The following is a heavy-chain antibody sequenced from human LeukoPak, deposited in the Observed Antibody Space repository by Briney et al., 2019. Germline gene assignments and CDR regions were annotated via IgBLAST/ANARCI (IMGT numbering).Heavy chain of an antibody. CDR1: GFTFSTYN. J-gene: IGHJ4*02. V-gene: IGHV3-21*04. D-gene: IGHD6-13*01. Sequence: GGSLRLSCAASGFTFSTYNMNWVRQAPGKELEWVSSISSSSSHTYYADSVQGRFTISRDNAKNSLYLQMNSLRAEDTAVYYCARSIAAAPGGRAFFDYWGQGTLVTVSS. CDR3: ARSIAAAPGGRAFFDY. CDR2: ISSSSSHT.